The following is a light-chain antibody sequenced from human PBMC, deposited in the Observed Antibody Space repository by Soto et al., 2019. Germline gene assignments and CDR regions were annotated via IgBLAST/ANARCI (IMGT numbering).Light chain of an antibody. CDR3: QSYDSSLSGYV. CDR2: GNS. J-gene: IGLJ1*01. Sequence: QSVLTQPPSVSGAPGQRVTISCTGGSSNIGAGYDVHWYQQLPGTAPKLLIYGNSNRPSGVPDRFSGSKSGTSASLAITGLQAEDEADYYCQSYDSSLSGYVFGTGTKVTVL. CDR1: SSNIGAGYD. V-gene: IGLV1-40*01.